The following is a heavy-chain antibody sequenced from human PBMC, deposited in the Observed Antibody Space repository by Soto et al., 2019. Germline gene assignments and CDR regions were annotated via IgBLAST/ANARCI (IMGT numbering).Heavy chain of an antibody. CDR3: ASDIWLDS. Sequence: SXTLSLSSSFYGGCFSGYYWNWIRQPPGKGLEWIGEINDSGSTIYNPSLKSRVTISADRSKNQFSLNLNFVTAADTAIYYCASDIWLDSWGQGTLVTVYS. V-gene: IGHV4-34*01. CDR1: GGCFSGYY. CDR2: INDSGST. J-gene: IGHJ5*01.